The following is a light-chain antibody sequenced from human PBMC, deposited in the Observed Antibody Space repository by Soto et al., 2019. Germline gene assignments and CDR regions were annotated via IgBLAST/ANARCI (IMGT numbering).Light chain of an antibody. CDR3: SSYTSSSIDYV. V-gene: IGLV2-14*01. J-gene: IGLJ1*01. Sequence: QSALTQPASVSGSPGQSITISCTGTSSDVCGYNYVSWYQQHPGQSPKFMIYEVSNRPSGVSNRFSGSKSGNTASLPISGLQAEDEADYYCSSYTSSSIDYVFGTGTKLTVL. CDR2: EVS. CDR1: SSDVCGYNY.